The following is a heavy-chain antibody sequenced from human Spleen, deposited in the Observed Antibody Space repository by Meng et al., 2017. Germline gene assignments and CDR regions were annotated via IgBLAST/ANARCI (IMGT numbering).Heavy chain of an antibody. V-gene: IGHV4-39*07. CDR1: GGSFSGFY. CDR2: IYYSGST. CDR3: GVGSYYIAGAYYFDY. D-gene: IGHD1-26*01. Sequence: ESLKISCAVSGGSFSGFYWGWIRQPPGKGLEWIGSIYYSGSTYYNPSLKSRVTISVDTSKNQFSLKLSSVTAADTAVYYCGVGSYYIAGAYYFDYWGQGTLVTVSS. J-gene: IGHJ4*02.